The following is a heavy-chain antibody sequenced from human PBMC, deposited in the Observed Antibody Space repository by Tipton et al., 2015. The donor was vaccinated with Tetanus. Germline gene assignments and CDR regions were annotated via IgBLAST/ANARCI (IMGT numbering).Heavy chain of an antibody. CDR1: GFTFSSYG. V-gene: IGHV3-30*18. CDR2: ISYDGSNK. D-gene: IGHD2-2*02. J-gene: IGHJ4*02. Sequence: QLVQSGGGVVQPGRSLRLSCAASGFTFSSYGMHWVRQAPGKGLEWVAVISYDGSNKYYADSVKGRFTISRDNSKNTLYLQMNSLRAEDTAVYYCAKDRFGYCSSTSCYTHFDYWGQGTLVTVSS. CDR3: AKDRFGYCSSTSCYTHFDY.